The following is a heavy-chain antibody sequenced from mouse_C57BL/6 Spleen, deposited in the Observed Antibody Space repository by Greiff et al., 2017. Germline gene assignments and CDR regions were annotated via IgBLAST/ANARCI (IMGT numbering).Heavy chain of an antibody. D-gene: IGHD2-2*01. CDR3: ARNYGYDDWYFDV. Sequence: VQLQQSGAELVKPGASVKLSCKASGYTFTSYWMQWVKQRPGQGLEWIGEIDPSDSYTNYNQKFKGKATLTVDTSSSTAYMQLSSLTSEDSAVYYCARNYGYDDWYFDVWGTGTTVTVSS. CDR1: GYTFTSYW. V-gene: IGHV1-50*01. J-gene: IGHJ1*03. CDR2: IDPSDSYT.